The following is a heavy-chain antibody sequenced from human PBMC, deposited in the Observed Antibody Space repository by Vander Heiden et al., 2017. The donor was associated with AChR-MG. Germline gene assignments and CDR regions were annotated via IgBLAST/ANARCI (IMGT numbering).Heavy chain of an antibody. CDR1: GYTFTGYY. Sequence: QVQLAQSGAEVKKPGASVKVPCKASGYTFTGYYMHWVRQAPGQGLEWMGWINPNSGGTNYAQKFQGWVTMTRDTSISTAYMELSRLRSDDTAVYYCAREGLRGGRQLMFFGYWGQGTLVTVSS. V-gene: IGHV1-2*04. D-gene: IGHD2-15*01. CDR2: INPNSGGT. CDR3: AREGLRGGRQLMFFGY. J-gene: IGHJ4*02.